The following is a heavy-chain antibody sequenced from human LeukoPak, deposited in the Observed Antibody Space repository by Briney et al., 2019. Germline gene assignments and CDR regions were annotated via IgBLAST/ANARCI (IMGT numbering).Heavy chain of an antibody. J-gene: IGHJ6*02. V-gene: IGHV1-24*01. Sequence: ASVKVSFKVSGYTLTELSMHWVRQAPGKGLEWMGGFDPEDGETNYAQKFQGRVTMTEDTSTDTAYMELSSLRSEDTAVYYCATIPYNVDTAMVGGYYYYGMDVWGQGTTVTVSS. CDR3: ATIPYNVDTAMVGGYYYYGMDV. D-gene: IGHD5-18*01. CDR2: FDPEDGET. CDR1: GYTLTELS.